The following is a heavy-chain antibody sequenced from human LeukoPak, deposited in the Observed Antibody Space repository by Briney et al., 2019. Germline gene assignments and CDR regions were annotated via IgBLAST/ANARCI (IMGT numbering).Heavy chain of an antibody. CDR3: ARGQQDYYYMDV. CDR2: IYYSGST. V-gene: IGHV4-59*01. D-gene: IGHD6-13*01. J-gene: IGHJ6*03. Sequence: SETLSLTCTVSGVSISSYYWSWIRQPPGKGLEWIGYIYYSGSTNYNPSLKSRVTISVDTSKNQFSLKLSSVTAADTAVYYCARGQQDYYYMDVWGKGTTVTVSS. CDR1: GVSISSYY.